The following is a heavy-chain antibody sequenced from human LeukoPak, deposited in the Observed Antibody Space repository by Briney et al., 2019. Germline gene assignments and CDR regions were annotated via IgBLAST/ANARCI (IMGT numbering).Heavy chain of an antibody. D-gene: IGHD3-16*02. CDR1: GYTLTELS. CDR3: ATSYPGPRRFWDY. J-gene: IGHJ4*02. Sequence: ASVKVSCKVSGYTLTELSMHWVRQAPGEGLEWMGGFDPEDGETIYAQKFQGRVTMTEDTSTDTAYMELSSLRSEDTAVYYCATSYPGPRRFWDYWGQGTLVTVSS. CDR2: FDPEDGET. V-gene: IGHV1-24*01.